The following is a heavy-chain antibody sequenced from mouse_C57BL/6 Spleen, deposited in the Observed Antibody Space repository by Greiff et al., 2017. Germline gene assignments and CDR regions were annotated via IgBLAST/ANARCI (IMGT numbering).Heavy chain of an antibody. V-gene: IGHV1-69*01. CDR3: ARGTGLDY. J-gene: IGHJ2*01. Sequence: QVQLQQPGAELVMPGASVKLSCKASGYTFTSYWMHWVKQRPGQGLAWIGEIDPSDSYTNYNQKFKGKSTLPVDKSSSTAYMQLSSLTSEDSAVYYCARGTGLDYWGQGTTLTVSS. D-gene: IGHD4-1*01. CDR1: GYTFTSYW. CDR2: IDPSDSYT.